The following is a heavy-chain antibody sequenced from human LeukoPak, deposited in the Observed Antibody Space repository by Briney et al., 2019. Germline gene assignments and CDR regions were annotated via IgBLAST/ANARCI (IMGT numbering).Heavy chain of an antibody. CDR1: GYTFTGYY. D-gene: IGHD3-10*01. J-gene: IGHJ4*02. CDR3: ARLGVYGWGRPKSY. CDR2: INPNGGGT. Sequence: ASVKVSFKSSGYTFTGYYMHWVRQAPGQGLEGMGLINPNGGGTNYAQKFQGRVSMTRDTSISTAYMELSRLRSDDTAVYYCARLGVYGWGRPKSYWGQGTLVTVSS. V-gene: IGHV1-2*02.